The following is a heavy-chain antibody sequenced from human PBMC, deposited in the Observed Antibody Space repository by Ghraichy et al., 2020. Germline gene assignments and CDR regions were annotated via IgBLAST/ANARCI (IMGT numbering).Heavy chain of an antibody. Sequence: GESLNISCAASGFTVSSNFMSWVRQAPGKGLEWVSVIYSGGGTYYADSVKGRFTISRDNSKSTLYLQMNSLRAEDTAVYYCASDLGGDYYFDYWGQGTLVTVSS. CDR1: GFTVSSNF. CDR3: ASDLGGDYYFDY. CDR2: IYSGGGT. D-gene: IGHD3-16*01. J-gene: IGHJ4*02. V-gene: IGHV3-66*01.